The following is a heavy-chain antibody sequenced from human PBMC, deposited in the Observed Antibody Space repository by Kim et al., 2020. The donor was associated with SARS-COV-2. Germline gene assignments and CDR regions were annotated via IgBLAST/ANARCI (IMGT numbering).Heavy chain of an antibody. J-gene: IGHJ4*02. V-gene: IGHV1-2*02. Sequence: ASVKVSCKASGYTFTGYYMHWVRQAPGQGLEWMGWINPNSGGTNYAQKFQGRVTMTRDTSISTAYMELSRLRSDDTAVYYCARVQFKAWGIEYSSSRRETGGNPAPPFGYWGQGTLVTVSS. CDR2: INPNSGGT. D-gene: IGHD6-6*01. CDR1: GYTFTGYY. CDR3: ARVQFKAWGIEYSSSRRETGGNPAPPFGY.